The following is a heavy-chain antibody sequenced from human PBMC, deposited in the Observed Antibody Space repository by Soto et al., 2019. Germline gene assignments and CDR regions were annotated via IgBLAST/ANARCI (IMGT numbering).Heavy chain of an antibody. D-gene: IGHD2-8*01. CDR1: GFTFSSYG. CDR2: ISYDGSNK. CDR3: AKDNLARVMVYAPDYFDY. V-gene: IGHV3-30*18. Sequence: GGSLRLSCAASGFTFSSYGMHWVRQAPGKGLEWVAVISYDGSNKYYADSVKGRFTISRDNSKNTLYLQMNSLRAEDTAVYYCAKDNLARVMVYAPDYFDYWGQGTLVTVSS. J-gene: IGHJ4*02.